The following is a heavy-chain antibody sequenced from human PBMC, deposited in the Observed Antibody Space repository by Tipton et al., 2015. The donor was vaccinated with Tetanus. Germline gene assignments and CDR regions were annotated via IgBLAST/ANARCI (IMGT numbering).Heavy chain of an antibody. D-gene: IGHD2-2*01. CDR2: FYYGGSS. V-gene: IGHV4-39*07. CDR3: AASVVRWFDP. J-gene: IGHJ5*02. CDR1: GGSISGRSSY. Sequence: TLSLTCTVSGGSISGRSSYWGWIRQPPGKGLEWIATFYYGGSSYYNPSLMSRVTISVDTSKKQISLQLKSVTAADTAVYYCAASVVRWFDPWGQGARVTVSS.